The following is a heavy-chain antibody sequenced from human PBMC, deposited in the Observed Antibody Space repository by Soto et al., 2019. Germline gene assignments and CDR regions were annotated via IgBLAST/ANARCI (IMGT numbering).Heavy chain of an antibody. CDR1: GYTFTGYY. Sequence: ASVKASCKASGYTFTGYYMLWVRPAPGQGLEWMGIIHPSGGSANYAQKFQGRIAMTWDTSTSTVYMELSSLRSDDTAVYFCARAPYSSSSFLFDYWGQGTLVTVSS. CDR2: IHPSGGSA. J-gene: IGHJ4*02. CDR3: ARAPYSSSSFLFDY. D-gene: IGHD6-6*01. V-gene: IGHV1-46*01.